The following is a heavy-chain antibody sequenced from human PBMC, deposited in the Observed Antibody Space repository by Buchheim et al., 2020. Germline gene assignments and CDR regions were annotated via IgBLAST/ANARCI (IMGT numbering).Heavy chain of an antibody. Sequence: QVQLVQSGAEVKKPGASVKVSCKASGYTFTSYYMHWVRQAPGQGLEWMGIINPSGGSTSYAQKFQGRVTMTRDTSTTTVYMELSSLRSEDTAVYYCARSWVVAATNVNGWFDPWGQGTL. CDR3: ARSWVVAATNVNGWFDP. D-gene: IGHD2-15*01. J-gene: IGHJ5*02. CDR1: GYTFTSYY. V-gene: IGHV1-46*01. CDR2: INPSGGST.